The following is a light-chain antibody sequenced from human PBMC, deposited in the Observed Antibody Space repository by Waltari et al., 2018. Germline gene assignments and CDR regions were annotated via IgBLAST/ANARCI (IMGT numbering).Light chain of an antibody. J-gene: IGLJ2*01. CDR1: SSDIDFYNY. CDR2: DVT. CDR3: TLKRGSNTVV. Sequence: QSALTQPASVSGSPGQSITISCTGASSDIDFYNYVCWYQQHPGKAPNLIMYDVTTRPSGVSTRFSGSKSGTAASLTICGLRAEDEAEYYCTLKRGSNTVVFGGGTKLTVL. V-gene: IGLV2-14*01.